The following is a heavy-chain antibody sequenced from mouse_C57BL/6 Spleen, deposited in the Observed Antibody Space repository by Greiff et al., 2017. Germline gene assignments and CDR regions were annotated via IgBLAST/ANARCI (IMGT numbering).Heavy chain of an antibody. D-gene: IGHD3-2*02. CDR3: ARISSGYVAY. J-gene: IGHJ3*01. V-gene: IGHV5-9*01. CDR2: ISGGGGNT. Sequence: DVKLVESGGGLVKPGGSLKLSCAASGFTFSSYTMSWVRQTPGKRLEWVATISGGGGNTYYPDSVKGRFTISRDNAKNTLYLQMSSLRSEDTALYYCARISSGYVAYWGQGTLVTVSA. CDR1: GFTFSSYT.